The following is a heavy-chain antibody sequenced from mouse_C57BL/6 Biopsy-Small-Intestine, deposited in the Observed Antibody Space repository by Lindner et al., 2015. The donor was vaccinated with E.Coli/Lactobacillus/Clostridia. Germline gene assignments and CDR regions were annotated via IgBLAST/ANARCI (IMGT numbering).Heavy chain of an antibody. J-gene: IGHJ2*01. V-gene: IGHV5-17*01. Sequence: VQLQESGGGLVKSGGSLKLSCAASGFTFSDYGMHWVRQAPEKGLECVAYITRGSGTVYYSDTVRGRFTISRDNAKNTLFLQMTSLRSEDTAMYYCARRPGTSYFDYWGQGTTLTVSS. D-gene: IGHD4-1*01. CDR1: GFTFSDYG. CDR3: ARRPGTSYFDY. CDR2: ITRGSGTV.